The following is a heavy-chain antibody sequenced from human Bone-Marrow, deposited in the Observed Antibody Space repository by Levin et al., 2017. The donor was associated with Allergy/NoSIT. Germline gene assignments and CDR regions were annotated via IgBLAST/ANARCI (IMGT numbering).Heavy chain of an antibody. J-gene: IGHJ6*02. V-gene: IGHV3-7*02. Sequence: GGSLRLSCAASGFAFSTYWMTWVRQAPGKGLYWVANIKEDGSEKYYVDSLKGRITISRDNAKNSLYLQMNSLRDEDTAVYCCGSFVVVTTLGGMDVWGQGTTVTVSS. D-gene: IGHD2-21*02. CDR2: IKEDGSEK. CDR3: GSFVVVTTLGGMDV. CDR1: GFAFSTYW.